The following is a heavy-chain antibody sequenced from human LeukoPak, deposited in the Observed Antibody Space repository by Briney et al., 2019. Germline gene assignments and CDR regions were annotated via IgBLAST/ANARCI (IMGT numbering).Heavy chain of an antibody. J-gene: IGHJ4*02. CDR2: IRSKANSYAT. D-gene: IGHD6-19*01. V-gene: IGHV3-73*01. CDR3: TRLLGGWYEYYFDY. CDR1: GFTISGSA. Sequence: PGGSLRLSCAASGFTISGSAMHWVRQASGKGLEWVGRIRSKANSYATAYAASVKGRFTISRDDSKNTAYLQMNSLKTEDTAVYYCTRLLGGWYEYYFDYWGQGTLVTVSS.